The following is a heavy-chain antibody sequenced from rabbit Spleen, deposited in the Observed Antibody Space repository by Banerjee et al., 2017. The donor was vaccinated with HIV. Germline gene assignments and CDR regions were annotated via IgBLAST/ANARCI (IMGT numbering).Heavy chain of an antibody. CDR1: GVSFSGNSY. Sequence: QSLEESGGDLVKPGASLTLTCIASGVSFSGNSYMCWVRQAPGKGLEWIASIYAGSSDSTYSAPWAKGRFTISKTSSTTVTLQMTSLTVADTATYFCARESSYSAYAAYGYAARYYGMDLWGQGTLVTVS. CDR3: ARESSYSAYAAYGYAARYYGMDL. D-gene: IGHD6-1*01. V-gene: IGHV1S40*01. CDR2: IYAGSSDST. J-gene: IGHJ6*01.